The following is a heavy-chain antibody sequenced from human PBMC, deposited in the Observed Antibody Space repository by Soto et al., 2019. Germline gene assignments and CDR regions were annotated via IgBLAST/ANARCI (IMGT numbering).Heavy chain of an antibody. Sequence: SETLSLTCTVSGGSISSYYWSWIRQPPGKGLEWIGYIYYSGSTNYNPSLKSRVTISVDTSKNQFSLKLSSVTAADTAVYYCAREGGIAVASFDYWGQGTLVTVSS. J-gene: IGHJ4*02. CDR2: IYYSGST. CDR3: AREGGIAVASFDY. D-gene: IGHD6-19*01. V-gene: IGHV4-59*01. CDR1: GGSISSYY.